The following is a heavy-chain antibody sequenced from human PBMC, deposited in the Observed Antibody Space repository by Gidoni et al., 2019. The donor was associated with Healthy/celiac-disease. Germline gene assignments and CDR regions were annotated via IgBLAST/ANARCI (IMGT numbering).Heavy chain of an antibody. CDR3: ARARYCSSTSCYNWFDP. CDR1: GGPFSSYA. V-gene: IGHV1-69*01. J-gene: IGHJ5*02. Sequence: QVQLVQSGAEVKKPGSSVKVSCKASGGPFSSYAISWVRQAPGQGLEWMGGIIPILGTANYAQKFQGRVTITADESTRKAYIELSSLRSEDTAVYYCARARYCSSTSCYNWFDPWGQGTLVTVSS. D-gene: IGHD2-2*01. CDR2: IIPILGTA.